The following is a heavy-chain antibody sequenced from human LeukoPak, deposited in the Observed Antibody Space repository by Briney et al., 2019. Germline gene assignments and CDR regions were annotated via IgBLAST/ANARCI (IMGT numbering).Heavy chain of an antibody. Sequence: ASVKVSCKASGYTFTSYDINWVRQATGQGLEWMGWMNPNSGNTGYAQKFQGRVTITRNTSISTAYMELSSLRSEDTAVYYCARVSLGTPLPGGRFDYWGQGTLVTVSS. CDR3: ARVSLGTPLPGGRFDY. CDR1: GYTFTSYD. CDR2: MNPNSGNT. J-gene: IGHJ4*02. D-gene: IGHD1-20*01. V-gene: IGHV1-8*03.